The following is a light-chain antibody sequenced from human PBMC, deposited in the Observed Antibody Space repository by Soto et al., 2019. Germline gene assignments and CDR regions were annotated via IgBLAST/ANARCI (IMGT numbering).Light chain of an antibody. J-gene: IGKJ2*01. CDR3: QQYKSYPNT. CDR1: QSISSW. V-gene: IGKV1-5*03. Sequence: DIQMTQSPSTLSASVGDRVTITCRASQSISSWLAWYQQKPGKAPNLLIFKASSLESGVPSRFSGSGSGTEFALTISSLQPDEFATYYCQQYKSYPNTFGQGTKLEIK. CDR2: KAS.